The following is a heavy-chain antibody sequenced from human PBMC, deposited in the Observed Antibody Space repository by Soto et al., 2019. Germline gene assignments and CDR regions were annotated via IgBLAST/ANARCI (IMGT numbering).Heavy chain of an antibody. V-gene: IGHV1-18*04. J-gene: IGHJ6*02. D-gene: IGHD2-15*01. Sequence: ASVKVSCKASGYTFTSYGISWVRQAPGQGLEWMGWISAYNGNTNYAQKLQGRVTMTTDTSTSTAYMELRSLRSDDTAVYYCASVVGSDAYYYYGIDVWGRGTTVTVSS. CDR1: GYTFTSYG. CDR2: ISAYNGNT. CDR3: ASVVGSDAYYYYGIDV.